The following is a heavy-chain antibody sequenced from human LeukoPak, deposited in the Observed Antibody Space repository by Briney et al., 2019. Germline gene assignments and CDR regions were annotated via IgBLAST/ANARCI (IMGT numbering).Heavy chain of an antibody. Sequence: SETLSLTCAVYGVSFSGYYWSWLRQPPGKGLEWIGEINHSGSTNYNPSLKSRVTISVDTSKNQFSLKLSSVTAADTAVYYCASRRDFWSGYSRVDYYYYGMDVWGQGTTVTVSS. J-gene: IGHJ6*02. CDR2: INHSGST. CDR3: ASRRDFWSGYSRVDYYYYGMDV. D-gene: IGHD3-3*01. CDR1: GVSFSGYY. V-gene: IGHV4-34*01.